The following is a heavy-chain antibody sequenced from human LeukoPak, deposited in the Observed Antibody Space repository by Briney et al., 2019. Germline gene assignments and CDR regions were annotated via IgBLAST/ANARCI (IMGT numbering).Heavy chain of an antibody. J-gene: IGHJ3*02. Sequence: GGSLRLPCAASGFTFSSYAMHWVRQAPGKGLEWVAVISYDGSNKYYADSVKGRFTISRDNSKNTLYLQMNSLRAEDTAVYYCARDHKGGDGADAFDIWGHGTMATVSS. CDR3: ARDHKGGDGADAFDI. D-gene: IGHD5-24*01. CDR1: GFTFSSYA. CDR2: ISYDGSNK. V-gene: IGHV3-30-3*01.